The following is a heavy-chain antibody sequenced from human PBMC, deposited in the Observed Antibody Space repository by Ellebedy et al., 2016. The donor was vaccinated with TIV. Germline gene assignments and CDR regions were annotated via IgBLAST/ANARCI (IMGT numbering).Heavy chain of an antibody. J-gene: IGHJ4*02. D-gene: IGHD2-15*01. V-gene: IGHV3-21*01. CDR2: IRTIANY. CDR1: GFTFSNYS. Sequence: GASLKISCAASGFTFSNYSMNWVRRAPGKGLEWVAAIRTIANYADSVKCRFTISRDNAKNSLYLQMNSLRAEDTALDYCSRGGGCGGGTCYYPDFWGQGTLVTVSS. CDR3: SRGGGCGGGTCYYPDF.